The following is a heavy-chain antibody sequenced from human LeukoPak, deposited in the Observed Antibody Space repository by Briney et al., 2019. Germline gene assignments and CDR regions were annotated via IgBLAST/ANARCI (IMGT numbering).Heavy chain of an antibody. Sequence: SETLSLTCTVSGGSISSYYWSWIRQPPGKGLEWIGYIYYSGSTNYNPSLKSRVTISVDTSKNQFSLKLSSVTAADTAVYYCASLIVVVPAAIPRDAFDIWGQGTMVTVSS. CDR3: ASLIVVVPAAIPRDAFDI. V-gene: IGHV4-59*08. CDR2: IYYSGST. D-gene: IGHD2-2*01. J-gene: IGHJ3*02. CDR1: GGSISSYY.